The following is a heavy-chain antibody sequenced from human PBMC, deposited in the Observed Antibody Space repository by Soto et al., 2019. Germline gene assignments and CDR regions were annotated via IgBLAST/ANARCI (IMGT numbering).Heavy chain of an antibody. CDR3: SKVLTTHTFGPLDP. CDR2: ISWNSGSI. J-gene: IGHJ5*02. V-gene: IGHV3-9*01. Sequence: GGSLRLSCAAPGFKFDDYGMHWVRQAPGKGLEWVSGISWNSGSIGYADSVKGRFIISRDNAKNSLYLQMNSLRAEDTALYFCSKVLTTHTFGPLDPWGQGILVTVSS. CDR1: GFKFDDYG. D-gene: IGHD1-1*01.